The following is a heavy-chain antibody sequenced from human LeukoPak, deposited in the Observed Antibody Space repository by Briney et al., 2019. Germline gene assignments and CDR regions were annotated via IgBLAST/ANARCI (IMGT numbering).Heavy chain of an antibody. CDR3: AREPLYSSSWYGGNY. J-gene: IGHJ4*02. D-gene: IGHD6-13*01. CDR2: ISSSRSYI. CDR1: GFTFRSYR. Sequence: GGSLRLSCAPSGFTFRSYRMNWVRQAPGKGRECVSYISSSRSYIYYADSVKGRFSISSDNDKNSLYLQMHSLRAEDTAVYYCAREPLYSSSWYGGNYWGQGTLVTVSS. V-gene: IGHV3-21*01.